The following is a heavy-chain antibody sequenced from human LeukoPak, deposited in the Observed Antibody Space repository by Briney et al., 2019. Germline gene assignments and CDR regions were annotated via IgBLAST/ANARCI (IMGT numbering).Heavy chain of an antibody. CDR3: AKDGPRGAVAGKEGFDY. CDR1: GFTFSSYA. CDR2: ISGSGGST. Sequence: GGSLRLSCAASGFTFSSYAMSWVRQAPGKGLEWVSAISGSGGSTYYADSVKGRFTISRDNSKNTLYLQMNSLRAEDTAVYYCAKDGPRGAVAGKEGFDYWGQGTLVTVSS. J-gene: IGHJ4*02. V-gene: IGHV3-23*01. D-gene: IGHD6-19*01.